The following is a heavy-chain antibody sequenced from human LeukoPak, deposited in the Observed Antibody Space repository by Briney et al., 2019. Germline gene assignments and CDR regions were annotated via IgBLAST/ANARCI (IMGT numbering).Heavy chain of an antibody. CDR3: ARRRDLYSGSYYPFDY. Sequence: GESLKISCKGCGYRFTNYWIGWVRQMPGKGLEWMGSIYPGDSETRYSPSFQGQVTISADKSISTAYLQWSSLKASDTAMYYCARRRDLYSGSYYPFDYWGQGTLVTVSS. CDR1: GYRFTNYW. CDR2: IYPGDSET. V-gene: IGHV5-51*01. J-gene: IGHJ4*02. D-gene: IGHD1-26*01.